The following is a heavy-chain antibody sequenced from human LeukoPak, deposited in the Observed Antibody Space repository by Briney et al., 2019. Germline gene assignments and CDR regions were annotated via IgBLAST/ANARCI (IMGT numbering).Heavy chain of an antibody. CDR3: AKIGGDFWSGSPSDYYYGMDV. CDR2: ISGSGGST. Sequence: GGSLRLSCAASGFTFSSYSMNWVRQAPGKGLEWVSAISGSGGSTYYADSVKGRFTISRDNSKNTLYLQMNSLRAEDTAVYYCAKIGGDFWSGSPSDYYYGMDVWGQGTTVTVSS. V-gene: IGHV3-23*01. CDR1: GFTFSSYS. J-gene: IGHJ6*02. D-gene: IGHD3-3*01.